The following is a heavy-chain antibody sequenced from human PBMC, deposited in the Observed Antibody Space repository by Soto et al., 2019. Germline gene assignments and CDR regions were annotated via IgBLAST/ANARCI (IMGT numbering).Heavy chain of an antibody. CDR3: ARGACRSNYCFTRWALDI. Sequence: SETLSLTCAVYGGSFSGYYWTWIGQTPRRGLEWIGEINHSGSTNYKPSLKSRISMSADTSKKKFSLNLTSVTAADTAVYYCARGACRSNYCFTRWALDIWGQGTVVTVSS. V-gene: IGHV4-34*01. CDR2: INHSGST. CDR1: GGSFSGYY. D-gene: IGHD4-4*01. J-gene: IGHJ3*02.